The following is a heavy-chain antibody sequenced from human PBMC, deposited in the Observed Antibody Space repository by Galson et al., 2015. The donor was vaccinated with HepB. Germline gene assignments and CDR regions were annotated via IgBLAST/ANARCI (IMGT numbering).Heavy chain of an antibody. CDR1: GFTFSSYG. D-gene: IGHD3-10*01. CDR3: AKDWGTMVRDPYYFDF. Sequence: SLRLSCAASGFTFSSYGMHWVRQAPGKGLEWVAVISYDGSNKYYADSVKGRFTISRDNSKNTLYLQMNSLRAEDTAVYYCAKDWGTMVRDPYYFDFWGQGTLVTVSS. CDR2: ISYDGSNK. V-gene: IGHV3-30*18. J-gene: IGHJ4*02.